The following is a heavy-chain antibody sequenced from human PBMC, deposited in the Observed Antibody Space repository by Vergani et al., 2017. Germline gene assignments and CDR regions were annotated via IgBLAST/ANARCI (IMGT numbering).Heavy chain of an antibody. CDR1: GFTFSSYG. D-gene: IGHD2-8*01. CDR3: AKGGCTNGVCYNY. V-gene: IGHV3-30*18. J-gene: IGHJ4*02. CDR2: ISYDGSNK. Sequence: QVQLVESGGGVVQPGRSLRLSCAASGFTFSSYGMHWVRQAPGKGLEWVAVISYDGSNKYYADSVKGRFTISRDNSKNTLYLQMNSLRAEDTAVYYCAKGGCTNGVCYNYWGQGTLVTVSS.